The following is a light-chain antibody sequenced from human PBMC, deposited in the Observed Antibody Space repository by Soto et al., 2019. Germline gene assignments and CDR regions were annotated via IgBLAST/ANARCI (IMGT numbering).Light chain of an antibody. J-gene: IGKJ1*01. V-gene: IGKV3-11*01. CDR1: QSVSSY. Sequence: EIGLTHSPPTMSLSPGERATLSCSASQSVSSYLAWYQQKPGQAPRLLIYDASNRATGIPARFSGSGSGTDFTLTISSLEPEDFAVYYCQQGISSTGKFVQGTKV. CDR3: QQGISSTGK. CDR2: DAS.